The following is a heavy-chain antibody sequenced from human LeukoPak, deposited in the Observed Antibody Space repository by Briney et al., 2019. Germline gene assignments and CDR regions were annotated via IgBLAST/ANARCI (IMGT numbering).Heavy chain of an antibody. CDR2: INPNSGGT. V-gene: IGHV1-2*04. CDR1: GYTFTDYY. Sequence: ASVKVSCKASGYTFTDYYMHWVRQAPGQGLEWMGWINPNSGGTNYAQKFQGWVTMTRDTSISTAYMELNRLRSDDTAVYYCASFHIAAAGTLDYWGQGTLVTVSS. CDR3: ASFHIAAAGTLDY. D-gene: IGHD6-13*01. J-gene: IGHJ4*02.